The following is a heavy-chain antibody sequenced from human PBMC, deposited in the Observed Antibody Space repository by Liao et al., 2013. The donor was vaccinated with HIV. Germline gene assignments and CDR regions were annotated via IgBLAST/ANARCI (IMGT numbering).Heavy chain of an antibody. V-gene: IGHV4-34*01. CDR2: INHSGNT. CDR3: ARVPLKYYYDSSGRTRAYAFDI. Sequence: QVQLHQWGAGLLKPSETLSLTCAVYGGSFSGYYRSWIRQPPGKGLEWIGEINHSGNTNYNPSLKSRVTISVDTSKNQFSLKLSSVTAADTAVYYCARVPLKYYYDSSGRTRAYAFDIWGQGTMVTVSS. CDR1: GGSFSGYY. D-gene: IGHD3-22*01. J-gene: IGHJ3*02.